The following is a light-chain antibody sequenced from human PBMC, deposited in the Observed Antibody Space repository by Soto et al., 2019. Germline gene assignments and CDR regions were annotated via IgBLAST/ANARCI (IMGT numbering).Light chain of an antibody. CDR1: QSVSSSY. Sequence: EIVLTQSPGTLSLSPGERATLSCRASQSVSSSYLAWYQQKPGQAPRLLIYGASSRATGIPDRFSGSGSGADFTLIISRLEPEGFAVYYWEQYGSAPRTFGQGSKVEIK. CDR2: GAS. V-gene: IGKV3-20*01. CDR3: EQYGSAPRT. J-gene: IGKJ1*01.